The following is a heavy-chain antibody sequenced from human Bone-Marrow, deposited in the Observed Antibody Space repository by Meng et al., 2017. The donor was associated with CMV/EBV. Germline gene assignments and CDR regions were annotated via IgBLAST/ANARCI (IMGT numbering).Heavy chain of an antibody. D-gene: IGHD2-15*01. Sequence: AAEKVSCKASGYTFTSYGISWVRQAPGQGLEWMGWISAYNGNTNYAQKFQGRVTITADKSTSTAYTELSSLRSEDTAVYYCARGQSGSPPFYYYYYYGMDVWGQGTTVTVSS. J-gene: IGHJ6*02. V-gene: IGHV1-18*01. CDR2: ISAYNGNT. CDR3: ARGQSGSPPFYYYYYYGMDV. CDR1: GYTFTSYG.